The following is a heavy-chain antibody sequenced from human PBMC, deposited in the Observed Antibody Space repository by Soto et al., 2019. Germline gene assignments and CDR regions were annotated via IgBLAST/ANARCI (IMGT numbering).Heavy chain of an antibody. CDR3: AKDQIVTTGTIFHPPGYYGMDV. Sequence: GGSLRLSCAASGFTFSSYAMHWVRQAPGKGLEWVAVISYDGSNKYYADSVKGRFTISRDNSKNTLYLQMNSLRAEDTAVYYCAKDQIVTTGTIFHPPGYYGMDVWGQGTTVTVSS. J-gene: IGHJ6*02. D-gene: IGHD1-1*01. CDR2: ISYDGSNK. V-gene: IGHV3-30-3*01. CDR1: GFTFSSYA.